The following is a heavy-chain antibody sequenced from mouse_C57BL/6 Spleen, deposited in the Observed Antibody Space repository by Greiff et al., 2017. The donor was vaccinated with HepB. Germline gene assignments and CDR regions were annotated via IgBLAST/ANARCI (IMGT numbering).Heavy chain of an antibody. D-gene: IGHD2-5*01. CDR1: GYSFTDYN. CDR2: INPNYGTT. Sequence: VQLKESGPELVKPGASVKISCKASGYSFTDYNMNWVKQSNGKSLEWIGVINPNYGTTSYNQKFKGKATLTVDQSSSTAYMQLNSLTSEDSAVYYCAREGTIVTHYFDYWGQGTTRTVSS. CDR3: AREGTIVTHYFDY. V-gene: IGHV1-39*01. J-gene: IGHJ2*01.